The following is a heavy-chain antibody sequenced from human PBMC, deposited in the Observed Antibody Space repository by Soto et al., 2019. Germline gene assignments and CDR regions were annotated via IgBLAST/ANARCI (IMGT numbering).Heavy chain of an antibody. D-gene: IGHD6-13*01. CDR2: IRSKAYGGTT. J-gene: IGHJ4*02. CDR3: TRYQYSSSWYFSETLPRYYFDY. Sequence: GGSLRLSCAASGFTFSSYGMHWFRQAPGKGLEWVGFIRSKAYGGTTEYAASVKGRFTISRDDSKSIAYLQMNSLKTEDTAVYYCTRYQYSSSWYFSETLPRYYFDYWGQGTLVTVSS. V-gene: IGHV3-49*03. CDR1: GFTFSSYG.